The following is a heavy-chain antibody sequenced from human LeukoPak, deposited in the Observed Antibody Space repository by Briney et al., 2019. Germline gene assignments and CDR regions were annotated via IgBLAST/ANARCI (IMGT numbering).Heavy chain of an antibody. Sequence: GASVKVSCKASGGTFSSYAISWVRQAPGQGLEWMGGIIPIFGTANYAQKFQGRVTITTDESTSTAYMELSSLRSEDTAVYYCARDSKAYYDFWSGPRRRFWFDPWGQGTLVTVSS. V-gene: IGHV1-69*05. CDR2: IIPIFGTA. D-gene: IGHD3-3*01. CDR1: GGTFSSYA. CDR3: ARDSKAYYDFWSGPRRRFWFDP. J-gene: IGHJ5*02.